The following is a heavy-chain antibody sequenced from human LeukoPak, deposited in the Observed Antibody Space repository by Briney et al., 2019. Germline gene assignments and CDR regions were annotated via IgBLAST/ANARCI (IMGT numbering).Heavy chain of an antibody. J-gene: IGHJ4*02. D-gene: IGHD3-10*01. CDR1: GGSISSSSYY. V-gene: IGHV4-39*07. CDR3: ARDSSMLRGPLVIYYFDF. CDR2: IYYSGST. Sequence: SETLSLTCTVSGGSISSSSYYWGWIRQPPGKGLEWIGNIYYSGSTYYNPSLKSRVTISVDTSKNQFSLKLSSVTAADTAVYYCARDSSMLRGPLVIYYFDFWGQGTLVTVSS.